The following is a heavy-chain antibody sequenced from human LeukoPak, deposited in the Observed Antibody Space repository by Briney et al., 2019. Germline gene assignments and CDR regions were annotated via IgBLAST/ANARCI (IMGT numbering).Heavy chain of an antibody. CDR1: GFTFSSYW. CDR3: ARPEFGGYWDAFDI. Sequence: GGSLRLSCAASGFTFSSYWMSWVRQAPGKGLEWVANIKQDGSEKYYVDSVKGRFTISRDNAKNSLYLQMNSLRAEDTAVYYCARPEFGGYWDAFDIWGQGTMVTVSS. J-gene: IGHJ3*02. V-gene: IGHV3-7*01. CDR2: IKQDGSEK. D-gene: IGHD3-16*01.